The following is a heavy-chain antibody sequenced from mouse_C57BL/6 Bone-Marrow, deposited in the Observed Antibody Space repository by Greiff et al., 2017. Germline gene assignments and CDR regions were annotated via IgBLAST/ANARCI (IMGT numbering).Heavy chain of an antibody. CDR1: GYTFTSYW. Sequence: QVQLQQPGAELVKPGASVKLSCKASGYTFTSYWMHWVKQRPGQGLEWIGMIHPNSGSTNYNEKFKSKATLTVDKSSSTAYMQRSSLTSEDSAVYYCARSHYYGSSYPWYFDVWGTGTTVTVSS. CDR3: ARSHYYGSSYPWYFDV. V-gene: IGHV1-64*01. D-gene: IGHD1-1*01. CDR2: IHPNSGST. J-gene: IGHJ1*03.